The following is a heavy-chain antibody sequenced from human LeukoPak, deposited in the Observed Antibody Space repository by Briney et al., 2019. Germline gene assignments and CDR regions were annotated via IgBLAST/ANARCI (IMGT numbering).Heavy chain of an antibody. V-gene: IGHV4-30-2*01. D-gene: IGHD2-15*01. Sequence: PSETLPLTCAVSGGSISCGGYSGSWIPQPRGKGLEWIGYIYHSGSTYYTPSLKTRDTITVDSSKYQFSLKLSSVTAADTAGYCRARGDTYSYFDPWGEGTHVTLSP. CDR2: IYHSGST. CDR3: ARGDTYSYFDP. CDR1: GGSISCGGYS. J-gene: IGHJ5*02.